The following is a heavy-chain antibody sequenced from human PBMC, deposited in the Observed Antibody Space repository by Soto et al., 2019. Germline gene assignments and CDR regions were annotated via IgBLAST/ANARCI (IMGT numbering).Heavy chain of an antibody. D-gene: IGHD3-16*01. V-gene: IGHV3-30-3*01. CDR1: GFTFSSYA. CDR2: ISYDGSNK. Sequence: QVQLVESGGGVVQPGRSLRLSCAASGFTFSSYAMHWVRQAPGKGLEWVAVISYDGSNKYYADSVKGRFTISRDNSKNTLYLQMNSLRAEDTAVYYCTRDQGGDIDSWGQGTLVTVSS. CDR3: TRDQGGDIDS. J-gene: IGHJ4*02.